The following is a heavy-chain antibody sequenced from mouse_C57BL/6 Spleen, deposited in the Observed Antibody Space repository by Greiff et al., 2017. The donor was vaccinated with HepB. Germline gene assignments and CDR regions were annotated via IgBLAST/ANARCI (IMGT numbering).Heavy chain of an antibody. Sequence: EVQLQQSGPELVKPGASVKISCKASGYTFTDYYMNWVKQSHGKSLEWIGDINPNNGGTSYNQKFKGKATLTVDMSSSTAYMELGSLTSGDSAVYYCFYYYGSSYCWYFDVWGTGTTVTVSS. CDR3: FYYYGSSYCWYFDV. CDR1: GYTFTDYY. D-gene: IGHD1-1*01. CDR2: INPNNGGT. J-gene: IGHJ1*03. V-gene: IGHV1-26*01.